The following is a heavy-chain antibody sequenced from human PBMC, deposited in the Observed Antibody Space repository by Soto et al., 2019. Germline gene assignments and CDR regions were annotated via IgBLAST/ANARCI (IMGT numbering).Heavy chain of an antibody. D-gene: IGHD1-26*01. CDR3: ARGHGPSGSYWGY. V-gene: IGHV1-69*13. CDR1: AGTFSSHA. Sequence: GASVKVSCKASAGTFSSHAINWVRQAPGQGLEWMGGIIPIFGTANYAQKFQGRVTITADESTSTAYMELSSLRSEDTAVYYCARGHGPSGSYWGYWGQGTLVTVSS. J-gene: IGHJ4*02. CDR2: IIPIFGTA.